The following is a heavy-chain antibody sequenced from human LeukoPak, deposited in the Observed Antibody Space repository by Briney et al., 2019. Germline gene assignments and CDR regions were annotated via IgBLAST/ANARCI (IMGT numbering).Heavy chain of an antibody. D-gene: IGHD5-12*01. V-gene: IGHV3-23*01. CDR3: ARESGYAVGDY. CDR2: ISGETNNT. Sequence: QAGGSLRLSCVASGLTFSNSAMTWVRQGPGKGLERVSSISGETNNTYYSDSVKGRFTVSRDNSKNTVFLQMNSLRVEDTAVYYCARESGYAVGDYWGQGTLVTVSS. J-gene: IGHJ4*02. CDR1: GLTFSNSA.